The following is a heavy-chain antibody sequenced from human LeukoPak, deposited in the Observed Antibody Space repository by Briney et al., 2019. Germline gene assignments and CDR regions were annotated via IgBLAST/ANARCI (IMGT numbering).Heavy chain of an antibody. V-gene: IGHV1-2*02. J-gene: IGHJ4*02. CDR1: GYTFTGYY. CDR2: INPHSGGT. CDR3: ARLYGGNSLGQMDY. Sequence: GGSVNVSFKASGYTFTGYYMHWVRQAAGQGLEWMGWINPHSGGTNYAQKFQGRVTMTRDTSISTAYMDLSSLISNDTAVYYCARLYGGNSLGQMDYWGQGTLVTVSS. D-gene: IGHD4-23*01.